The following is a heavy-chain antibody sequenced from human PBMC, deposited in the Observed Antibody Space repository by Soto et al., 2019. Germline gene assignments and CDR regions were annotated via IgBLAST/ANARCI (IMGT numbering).Heavy chain of an antibody. CDR3: ASTSRFDSSGYYFDS. D-gene: IGHD3-22*01. CDR2: INHIGTT. CDR1: GEPISSSSYY. V-gene: IGHV4-39*07. J-gene: IGHJ4*02. Sequence: SETLSLTCIVSGEPISSSSYYWSWILQPPGKGLEWIREINHIGTTKYNTSLKSRVTISVDTSKNQFSLKLSSVTAADTAVYYCASTSRFDSSGYYFDSWGQGTQVTVSS.